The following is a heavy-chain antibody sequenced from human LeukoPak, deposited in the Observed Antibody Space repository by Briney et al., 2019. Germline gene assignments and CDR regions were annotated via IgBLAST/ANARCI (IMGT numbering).Heavy chain of an antibody. CDR1: GFTFSSYS. V-gene: IGHV3-21*01. CDR2: ISSSSSYI. Sequence: GGSLRLSCAASGFTFSSYSMNWVRQAPGKGLEWVSSISSSSSYIYYADSVKGRFTISRDNAKNSLYLQMNSLRAEDTAVYYCARVSTAVVRVGAFDIWGQGTMVTVSS. J-gene: IGHJ3*02. D-gene: IGHD5-18*01. CDR3: ARVSTAVVRVGAFDI.